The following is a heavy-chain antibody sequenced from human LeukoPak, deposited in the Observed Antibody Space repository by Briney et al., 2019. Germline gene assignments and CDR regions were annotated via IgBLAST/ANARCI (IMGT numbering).Heavy chain of an antibody. CDR3: ARVVGSSQPY. CDR1: GFTFSSYE. D-gene: IGHD6-13*01. V-gene: IGHV3-48*03. Sequence: PGGSLRLSCAASGFTFSSYEMNWVRQAPGKGLEWVSYISSSGSTIYYADSVKGRFTISRDNAKNSLYLQMNSLRAEDTAVYHCARVVGSSQPYWGQGTLVTVSS. CDR2: ISSSGSTI. J-gene: IGHJ4*02.